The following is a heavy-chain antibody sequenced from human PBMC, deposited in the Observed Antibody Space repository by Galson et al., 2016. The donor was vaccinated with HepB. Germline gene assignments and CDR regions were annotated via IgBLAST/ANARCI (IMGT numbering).Heavy chain of an antibody. CDR3: ARVRFLDWLLEN. D-gene: IGHD3-3*01. V-gene: IGHV4-31*03. CDR2: IYYSGST. Sequence: TLSLTCTVSGGSISSGGYYWSWIRQHPGKGLGWIGYIYYSGSTYYNPSLKSRVTISVDTSKNQFSLKLSSVTAADTAVYYCARVRFLDWLLENWGQGTLVTVSS. CDR1: GGSISSGGYY. J-gene: IGHJ4*02.